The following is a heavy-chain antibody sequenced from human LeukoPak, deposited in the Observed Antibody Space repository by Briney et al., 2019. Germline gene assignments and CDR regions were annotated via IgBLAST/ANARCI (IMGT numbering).Heavy chain of an antibody. CDR1: GYRFTSYW. CDR3: ARQTGGIAAAGDFDY. V-gene: IGHV5-10-1*01. Sequence: GESLKISCKGSGYRFTSYWISWVRQMPGKGLEWMGRIDPSDSYTNYSPSFQGHVTISADKSISTAYLQWSSLKASDTAMYYCARQTGGIAAAGDFDYWGQGTLVTVSS. J-gene: IGHJ4*02. D-gene: IGHD6-13*01. CDR2: IDPSDSYT.